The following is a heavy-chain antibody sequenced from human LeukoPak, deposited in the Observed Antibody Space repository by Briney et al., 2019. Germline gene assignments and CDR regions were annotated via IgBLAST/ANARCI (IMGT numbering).Heavy chain of an antibody. D-gene: IGHD6-19*01. V-gene: IGHV3-30*18. CDR3: AKGIAVAAFQH. CDR1: GFTFSSYG. Sequence: GRSLRLSCAASGFTFSSYGMHWVRQAPGKGLEWVAVISYDGSNKYYADSVKGRFTISRGNSKNTLYLQMNSLRAEDTAVYYCAKGIAVAAFQHWGQGTLVTVSS. CDR2: ISYDGSNK. J-gene: IGHJ1*01.